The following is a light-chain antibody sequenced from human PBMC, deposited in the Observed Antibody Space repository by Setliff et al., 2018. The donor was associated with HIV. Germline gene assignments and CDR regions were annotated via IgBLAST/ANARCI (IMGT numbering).Light chain of an antibody. CDR1: SSDIGAYNY. CDR3: SSYTSSGTLG. Sequence: QSVLTQPASVSGSPGQSITISCTGTSSDIGAYNYVSWYQQHPGKAPKLMIYDVSSRPSGVSNRFSGSKSGNTASLTISGLQAEDEADYYCSSYTSSGTLGFGTGTKVTVL. V-gene: IGLV2-14*01. J-gene: IGLJ1*01. CDR2: DVS.